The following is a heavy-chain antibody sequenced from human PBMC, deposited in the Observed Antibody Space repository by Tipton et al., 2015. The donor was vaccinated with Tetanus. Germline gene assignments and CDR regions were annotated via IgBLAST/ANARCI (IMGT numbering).Heavy chain of an antibody. Sequence: TLSLTCTVSGGSISTGGYSWNWIRQHPGKGLEWIGYIYDSGNTLYNPSLKSRATMSIDASKTHFSLKLTSVTAADTAVYYCARNHPPRGYPYGGVHSWGQGTLVTVSS. CDR3: ARNHPPRGYPYGGVHS. CDR2: IYDSGNT. V-gene: IGHV4-31*03. D-gene: IGHD3-16*01. CDR1: GGSISTGGYS. J-gene: IGHJ4*02.